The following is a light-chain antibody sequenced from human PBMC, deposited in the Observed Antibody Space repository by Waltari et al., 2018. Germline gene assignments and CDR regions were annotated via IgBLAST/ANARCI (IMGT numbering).Light chain of an antibody. CDR1: QSVNNK. CDR2: GAS. Sequence: EIVLTQSPATLSVSPGEGATLPCRASQSVNNKLAWYQQKPGQAPRLLIYGASTRAAGTPARFSATGSGTEFTLTISSLQSEDFGVYFCQQYHNWPPLTFGGGTKVEIK. CDR3: QQYHNWPPLT. V-gene: IGKV3-15*01. J-gene: IGKJ4*01.